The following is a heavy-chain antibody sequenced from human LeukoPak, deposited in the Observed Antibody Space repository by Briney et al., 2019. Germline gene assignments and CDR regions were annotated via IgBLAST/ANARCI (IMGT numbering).Heavy chain of an antibody. CDR1: GGSPNSYY. CDR2: VAYSGST. J-gene: IGHJ5*02. CDR3: ARTVSGYYFNA. Sequence: ETLSLTCTVSGGSPNSYYWSWIRQSPGKGLEWIGYVAYSGSTNYNPSHKSRVTISLDTSKNQFSLKLSSVTAADTAVYYCARTVSGYYFNAWGPGTLVTVSP. V-gene: IGHV4-59*01. D-gene: IGHD5-12*01.